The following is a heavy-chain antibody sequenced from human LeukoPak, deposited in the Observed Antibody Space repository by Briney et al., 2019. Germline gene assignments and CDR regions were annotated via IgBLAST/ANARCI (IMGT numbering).Heavy chain of an antibody. CDR1: GGTFSGYY. V-gene: IGHV4-34*08. Sequence: SETLTLTCAVYGGTFSGYYRSWIRQPPGKGLEWIGEINHSGSTNYNPSLKSRVTISVDTSKNQFSLKLSSVTAADTAVYYCEVAHTLAVNWGQGTMVTVSS. CDR2: INHSGST. J-gene: IGHJ4*02. CDR3: EVAHTLAVN. D-gene: IGHD6-19*01.